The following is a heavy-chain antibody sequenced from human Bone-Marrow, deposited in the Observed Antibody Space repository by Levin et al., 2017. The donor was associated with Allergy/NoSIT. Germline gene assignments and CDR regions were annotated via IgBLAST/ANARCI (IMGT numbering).Heavy chain of an antibody. J-gene: IGHJ4*02. D-gene: IGHD3-16*01. CDR3: AKVPSSFGGYYYFHR. V-gene: IGHV3-9*01. CDR2: INWNSNTI. CDR1: GFTFDDFA. Sequence: GGSLRLSCAASGFTFDDFAMHWVRQAPEKGLEWVSGINWNSNTIDYADSVKGRFTISRDNAKNSLYLQMNSLRPEDTAFYYCAKVPSSFGGYYYFHRWGRRALVTVSS.